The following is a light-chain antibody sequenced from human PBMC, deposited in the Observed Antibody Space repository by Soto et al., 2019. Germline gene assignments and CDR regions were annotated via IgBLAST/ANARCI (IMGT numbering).Light chain of an antibody. V-gene: IGKV1-39*01. CDR2: STS. CDR3: QQSYSRPWT. J-gene: IGKJ1*01. CDR1: QGVSKY. Sequence: DIQLTQSPSSLSASVGDRVTITCRGSQGVSKYLNWYHQKPGRAPMLLIYSTSNLQHGVPSRFSGNGSGPNLTLTIASLQPEDLGTYYCQQSYSRPWTFGHGTRV.